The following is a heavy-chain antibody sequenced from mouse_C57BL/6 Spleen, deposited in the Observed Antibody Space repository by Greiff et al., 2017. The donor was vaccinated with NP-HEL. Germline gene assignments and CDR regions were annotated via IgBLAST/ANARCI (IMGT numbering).Heavy chain of an antibody. J-gene: IGHJ3*01. CDR3: AREGDYYGSQAWFAY. D-gene: IGHD1-1*01. V-gene: IGHV1-82*01. CDR2: IYPGDGDT. Sequence: VQLQQSGPELVKPGASVKISCKASGYAFSSSWMNWVKQRPGKGLEWIGRIYPGDGDTNYNGKFKGKATLTADKSSSTAYMQLSSLTSEDSAVYFCAREGDYYGSQAWFAYWGQGTLVTVSA. CDR1: GYAFSSSW.